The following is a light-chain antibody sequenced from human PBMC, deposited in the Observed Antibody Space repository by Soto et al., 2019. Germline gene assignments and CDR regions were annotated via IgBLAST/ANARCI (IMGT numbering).Light chain of an antibody. V-gene: IGLV2-14*01. Sequence: QSVVTQAACVSGSPGQSITISCTGSSSDIGGYEFVSWFQQHPGKVPKLIIYEVSNRPSGVSDRFSGAKSGRTASLTISGLQPDDEAEYYCTSYSVTGTHYLFGSGTKATVL. CDR2: EVS. J-gene: IGLJ1*01. CDR1: SSDIGGYEF. CDR3: TSYSVTGTHYL.